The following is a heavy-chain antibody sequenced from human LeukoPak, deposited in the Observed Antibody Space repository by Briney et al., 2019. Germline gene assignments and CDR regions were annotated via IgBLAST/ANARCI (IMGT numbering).Heavy chain of an antibody. CDR3: AKVSGHGAAGVFDAFDI. CDR1: GFRFNFFG. CDR2: VSASGSTT. J-gene: IGHJ3*02. D-gene: IGHD6-25*01. V-gene: IGHV3-23*01. Sequence: GGSLRLSCAASGFRFNFFGMSWVRQAPGKGLEWVSGVSASGSTTYYADSVQGRFTISRDNSRNTLYLQMNTLRAEDTAVYYCAKVSGHGAAGVFDAFDIWGQGTMVTVSS.